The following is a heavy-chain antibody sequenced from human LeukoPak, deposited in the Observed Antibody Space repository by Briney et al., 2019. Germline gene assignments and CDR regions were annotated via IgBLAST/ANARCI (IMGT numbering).Heavy chain of an antibody. CDR2: ISYDGSNK. Sequence: GGSLRLSCAASGFIFNNYGMHWVRQAPGKGLEWVAVISYDGSNKSYADSVKGRFTISRDSSKYTVYLQMNSLRVEDTAVYYCAKDWAPYCGGDCYFNYWDQGTLVTVSS. CDR1: GFIFNNYG. J-gene: IGHJ4*02. V-gene: IGHV3-30*18. CDR3: AKDWAPYCGGDCYFNY. D-gene: IGHD2-21*02.